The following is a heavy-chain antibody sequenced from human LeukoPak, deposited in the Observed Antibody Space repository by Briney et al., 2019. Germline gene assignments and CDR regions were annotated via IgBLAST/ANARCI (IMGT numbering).Heavy chain of an antibody. D-gene: IGHD3-3*01. Sequence: PGGSLRLSCAASGFTFSSYEMHWVRQAPGKGLEWVSYISSSDSTIYYADSVKGRFTTSRDNAKNSLYLQMNSLRAEDTAVYFCARVFWVNGDFDYWGQGTLVTVSS. V-gene: IGHV3-48*03. CDR3: ARVFWVNGDFDY. J-gene: IGHJ4*02. CDR1: GFTFSSYE. CDR2: ISSSDSTI.